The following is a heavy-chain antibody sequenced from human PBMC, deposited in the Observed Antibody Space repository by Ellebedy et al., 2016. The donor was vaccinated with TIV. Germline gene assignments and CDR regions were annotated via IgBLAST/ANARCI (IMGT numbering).Heavy chain of an antibody. CDR2: INTGNGDT. Sequence: AASVKVSCKATGYTFTNYGMHWVRHAPGQRLEWMGWINTGNGDTRYSQRLQGRVTITRDTAASTAYMELSSLKSDDTAVYYCARGLASSGAPCWGQGTLVTVSS. CDR1: GYTFTNYG. J-gene: IGHJ4*02. D-gene: IGHD2-8*02. V-gene: IGHV1-3*04. CDR3: ARGLASSGAPC.